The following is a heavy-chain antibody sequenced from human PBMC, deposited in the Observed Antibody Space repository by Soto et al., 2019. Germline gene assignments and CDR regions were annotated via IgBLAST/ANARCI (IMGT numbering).Heavy chain of an antibody. D-gene: IGHD3-10*01. V-gene: IGHV3-53*01. CDR2: IYPGGST. Sequence: GGSLRLSCAASGFTVRNNYMSWVRQAPGKGLEWVSVIYPGGSTYYADSVKGRFSISRDNSKDTLYLQMNSLRAEDTAVYYCARDSGALAGYWGQGTLVTVSS. CDR3: ARDSGALAGY. J-gene: IGHJ4*02. CDR1: GFTVRNNY.